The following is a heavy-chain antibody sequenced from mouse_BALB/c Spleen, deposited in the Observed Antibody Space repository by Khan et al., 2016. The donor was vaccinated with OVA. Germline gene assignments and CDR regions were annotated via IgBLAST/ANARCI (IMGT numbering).Heavy chain of an antibody. J-gene: IGHJ2*01. CDR1: GYTFTDYV. CDR3: ARFHGGY. CDR2: INTYTGEP. V-gene: IGHV9-3-1*01. Sequence: QIQLVQSGPELKKPGETVKISCKASGYTFTDYVMNWVKQAPGKGLRWMGWINTYTGEPTYADDFMGRFAFSLETSASTAYLQINNLKNEDTATYFYARFHGGYWGQGTTLTVSS.